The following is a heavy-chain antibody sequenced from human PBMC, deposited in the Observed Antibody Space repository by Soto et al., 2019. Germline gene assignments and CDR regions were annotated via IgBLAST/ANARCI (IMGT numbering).Heavy chain of an antibody. CDR1: GGSFSGYY. V-gene: IGHV4-34*01. CDR2: INHSGST. Sequence: QVQLQQWGAGLLKPSETLSLTCAVYGGSFSGYYWSWIRQPPGKGLEWIGEINHSGSTNYNPSLKSRVTISVDTSKNQCSRKLSSVTAADTAVYDGARGGDTAMVTDYYYYMDVWGKGTTVTVSS. J-gene: IGHJ6*03. CDR3: ARGGDTAMVTDYYYYMDV. D-gene: IGHD5-18*01.